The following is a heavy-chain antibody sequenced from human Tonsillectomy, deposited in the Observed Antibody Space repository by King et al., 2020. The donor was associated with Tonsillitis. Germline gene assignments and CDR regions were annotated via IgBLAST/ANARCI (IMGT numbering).Heavy chain of an antibody. Sequence: VQLVESGGGLVQPGGSLRLSCAASGFTFRSDWMSWVRQAPGKGLEWVANIKQDGSEKYYVDSVKGRFTISRDNAKNSLYLQMNSLRAEDTAVYYCASAPLRFLEWFPSFDYWGQGTLVTVSS. D-gene: IGHD3-3*01. CDR1: GFTFRSDW. J-gene: IGHJ4*02. CDR2: IKQDGSEK. V-gene: IGHV3-7*01. CDR3: ASAPLRFLEWFPSFDY.